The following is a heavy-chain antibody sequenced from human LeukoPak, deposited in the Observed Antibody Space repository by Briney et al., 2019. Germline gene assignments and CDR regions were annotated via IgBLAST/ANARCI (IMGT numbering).Heavy chain of an antibody. V-gene: IGHV4-34*01. CDR1: GGSFSGYY. CDR2: INHSGST. CDR3: ARSPLTGYSVYFDY. D-gene: IGHD3-9*01. Sequence: SETLSLTCAVYGGSFSGYYWSWIRQPPGKGLEWIGEINHSGSTNYNPSLKSRVTISVDTSKNQFSLKLSSVTAADTAVYYCARSPLTGYSVYFDYWGQGALVTVSS. J-gene: IGHJ4*02.